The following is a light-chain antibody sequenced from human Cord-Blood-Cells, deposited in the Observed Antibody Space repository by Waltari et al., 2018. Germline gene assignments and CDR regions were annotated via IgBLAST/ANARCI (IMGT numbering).Light chain of an antibody. CDR2: AAS. J-gene: IGKJ4*01. V-gene: IGKV1-39*01. CDR1: QSISSY. CDR3: QQSYSTPPT. Sequence: DIQMTQSPSSLSASVGDRVTITCRASQSISSYLNCYQQKPGKAPKLLISAASSLQSGVPSRFSGSGSGTDFTLTISSLQPEDFATYYCQQSYSTPPTFGGGTKVEIK.